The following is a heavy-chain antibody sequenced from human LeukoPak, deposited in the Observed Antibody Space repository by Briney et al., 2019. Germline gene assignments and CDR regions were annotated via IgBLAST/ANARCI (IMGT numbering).Heavy chain of an antibody. J-gene: IGHJ3*02. V-gene: IGHV1-18*01. D-gene: IGHD3-10*01. CDR3: ARHRPLLLWFGDSGRHDAFDI. CDR1: GYILTNYA. CDR2: ISAYNGNT. Sequence: ASVKVSCTSSGYILTNYAITWVRQAPGQGLEWMGWISAYNGNTDYAQKFQGRVTMTTDTSTRTAYMDLRSLRSDDTAVYYCARHRPLLLWFGDSGRHDAFDIWGQGTMVTVSS.